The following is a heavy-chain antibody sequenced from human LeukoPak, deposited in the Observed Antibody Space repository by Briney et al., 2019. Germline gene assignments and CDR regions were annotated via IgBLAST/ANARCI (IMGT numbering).Heavy chain of an antibody. Sequence: ASVKVSCKASGGTFSSYAISWVRQATGQGLEWMGRIIPMLGITNYAQKYQGRVTITADKSTSTAYMELNSLISEDTAVYYCARDLGGYNYVDYWGQGTLLTVSS. V-gene: IGHV1-69*04. J-gene: IGHJ4*02. CDR1: GGTFSSYA. D-gene: IGHD5-24*01. CDR3: ARDLGGYNYVDY. CDR2: IIPMLGIT.